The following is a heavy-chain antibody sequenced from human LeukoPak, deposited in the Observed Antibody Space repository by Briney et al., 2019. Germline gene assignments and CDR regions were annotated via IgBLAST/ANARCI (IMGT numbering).Heavy chain of an antibody. D-gene: IGHD3-22*01. J-gene: IGHJ4*02. CDR1: GDSIITHY. Sequence: PSETLSLTCTVSGDSIITHYWTWIRQPPGKGLEWIGYIYDSGSTKYNPFLTSRVTISVDTSKNQFSLKLSSVTAADTAVYYCARDSSGYFDFWGQGTPVTVSS. V-gene: IGHV4-59*11. CDR2: IYDSGST. CDR3: ARDSSGYFDF.